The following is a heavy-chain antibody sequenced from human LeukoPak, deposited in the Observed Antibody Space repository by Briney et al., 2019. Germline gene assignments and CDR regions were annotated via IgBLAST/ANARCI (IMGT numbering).Heavy chain of an antibody. D-gene: IGHD3-10*01. CDR2: IKNKGDGGTT. V-gene: IGHV3-15*01. J-gene: IGHJ4*02. CDR1: GFTFNKAW. CDR3: TTSGTPFEY. Sequence: PGGSLRLSCAASGFTFNKAWMSWVRLAPGKGLEWVGRIKNKGDGGTTDYAAPVKGRFTVSRDDSKSTLYLQMNSLKAEDTAVYYCTTSGTPFEYWGQGTLVTVSS.